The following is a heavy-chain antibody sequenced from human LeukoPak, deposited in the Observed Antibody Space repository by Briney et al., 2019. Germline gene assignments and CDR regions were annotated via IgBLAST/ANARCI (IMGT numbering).Heavy chain of an antibody. CDR3: ARCITMIVVVTGDAFDI. D-gene: IGHD3-22*01. Sequence: SETLSLTCAVSGGSISSSNWWSWVRQPPGKGLEWIGEIYHSGSTNYNPSLKSRVTISVDKSKNQFSLKLSSVTAADTAVYYCARCITMIVVVTGDAFDIWGQGTMVTVSS. V-gene: IGHV4-4*02. CDR2: IYHSGST. CDR1: GGSISSSNW. J-gene: IGHJ3*02.